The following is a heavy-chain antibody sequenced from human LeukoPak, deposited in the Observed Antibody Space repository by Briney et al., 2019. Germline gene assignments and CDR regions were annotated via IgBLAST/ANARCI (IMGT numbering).Heavy chain of an antibody. Sequence: GGSLRLSCVASGFTFSSYAMSWVRQAPGKGLEWVSGISGSAGSTYYADSVKGRFTFSRDNSKNTLYLQMNSLRAEDSAVYYCAKAVAGARADAFDVWGQGTMVTVSS. CDR1: GFTFSSYA. CDR3: AKAVAGARADAFDV. V-gene: IGHV3-23*01. J-gene: IGHJ3*01. CDR2: ISGSAGST. D-gene: IGHD1-1*01.